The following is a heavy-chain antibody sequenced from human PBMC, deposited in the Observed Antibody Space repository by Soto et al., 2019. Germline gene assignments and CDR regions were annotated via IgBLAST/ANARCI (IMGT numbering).Heavy chain of an antibody. Sequence: QVTLKESGPVLVKPTETLTLTCTVSGFSLRNARMGVSWIRQPPGKALEWLAHILSSDEKSYDTSLKGRLTLTQDTSKRQVVLTMTNMDPVDTATYFCARMLAVNYYYYYVDVWGEVTTFTVSS. J-gene: IGHJ6*03. CDR2: ILSSDEK. CDR3: ARMLAVNYYYYYVDV. V-gene: IGHV2-26*01. CDR1: GFSLRNARMG. D-gene: IGHD3-22*01.